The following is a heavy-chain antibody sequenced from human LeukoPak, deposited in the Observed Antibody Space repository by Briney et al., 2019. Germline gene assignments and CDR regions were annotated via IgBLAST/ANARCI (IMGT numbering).Heavy chain of an antibody. V-gene: IGHV3-23*01. CDR3: AKDSSGYYRAFDY. CDR2: ISDSGSIT. J-gene: IGHJ4*02. D-gene: IGHD3-22*01. Sequence: PGGSLRLSCAASGFAFSSQAMGWVRQAPGKGLEWVSVISDSGSITYYADSVKGRFTISRDSSKNTLYLQMNSLRAEDTAVYYCAKDSSGYYRAFDYWGQGTLVTVSS. CDR1: GFAFSSQA.